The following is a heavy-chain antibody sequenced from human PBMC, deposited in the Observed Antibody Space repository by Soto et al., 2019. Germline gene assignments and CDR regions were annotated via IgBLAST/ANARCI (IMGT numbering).Heavy chain of an antibody. CDR2: IYYSGST. CDR3: ARDPGYYDSSVMDV. Sequence: SETLSLTCTVSGGSISSGGYYWSWIRQHPGKGLEWIGYIYYSGSTYYNPSLKSRVTISVDTSKNQFSLKLSSVTAADTAVYYCARDPGYYDSSVMDVWGQGTTVTV. V-gene: IGHV4-31*03. J-gene: IGHJ6*02. CDR1: GGSISSGGYY. D-gene: IGHD3-22*01.